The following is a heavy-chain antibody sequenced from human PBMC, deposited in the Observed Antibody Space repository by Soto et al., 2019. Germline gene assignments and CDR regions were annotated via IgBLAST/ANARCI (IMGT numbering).Heavy chain of an antibody. Sequence: QVQLVQSGAEVKKPGSSVKVSCKASGGTFSSYGISWVRQAPGQGLEWMGGIIPIIGTANYAQKFQGRVTINEDDSTSTAYMELSSLRSEDTAVYYCARPTYYDFWSGYQTGYYYYGMDVWGQGTTVTVSS. V-gene: IGHV1-69*12. D-gene: IGHD3-3*01. CDR1: GGTFSSYG. CDR2: IIPIIGTA. CDR3: ARPTYYDFWSGYQTGYYYYGMDV. J-gene: IGHJ6*02.